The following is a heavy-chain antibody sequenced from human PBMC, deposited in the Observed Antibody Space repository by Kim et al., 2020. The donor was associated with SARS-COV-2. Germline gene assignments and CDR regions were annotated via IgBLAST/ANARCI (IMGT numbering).Heavy chain of an antibody. J-gene: IGHJ3*02. D-gene: IGHD5-18*01. CDR3: AKDLVGYGNAFDI. V-gene: IGHV3-30*02. Sequence: YPDSEKGQFTISRDNSKNTLYLQMNRLRAEETAVYYCAKDLVGYGNAFDIWGQGTMVTVSS.